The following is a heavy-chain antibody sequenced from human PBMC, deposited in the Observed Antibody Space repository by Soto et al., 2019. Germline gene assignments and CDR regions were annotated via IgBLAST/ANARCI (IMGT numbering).Heavy chain of an antibody. V-gene: IGHV4-59*02. D-gene: IGHD2-2*01. Sequence: PSETLSLTCSFSGDSVTSHCLTWIRQSPEKGLEWIGYMHYTGFSHYNPSLKSRVTISVDTSKNQFSLKLSSVTAADTAVYYCARGYCSSTSCYAVQTYEYYFDYWGQGTLVTVSS. CDR3: ARGYCSSTSCYAVQTYEYYFDY. CDR1: GDSVTSHC. J-gene: IGHJ4*02. CDR2: MHYTGFS.